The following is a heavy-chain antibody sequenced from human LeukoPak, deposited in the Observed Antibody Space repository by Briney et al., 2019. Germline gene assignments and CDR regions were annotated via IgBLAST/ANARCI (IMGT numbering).Heavy chain of an antibody. V-gene: IGHV3-21*01. CDR2: ISSIRSYI. D-gene: IGHD3-10*01. CDR3: ARAQGYYGSGSYGSYYYMDV. CDR1: GFTFGSYT. J-gene: IGHJ6*03. Sequence: GGSLRLSCAASGFTFGSYTMNWVRQAPGKGLEWVSSISSIRSYIYYADSVKGRFTISRDNAKNSLYLQMNSLRAEDTAVYYCARAQGYYGSGSYGSYYYMDVWGKGTTVTVSS.